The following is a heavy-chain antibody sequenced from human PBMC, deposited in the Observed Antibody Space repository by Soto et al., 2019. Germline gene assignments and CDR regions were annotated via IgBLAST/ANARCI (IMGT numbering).Heavy chain of an antibody. CDR2: IYYSGST. CDR3: ARLKSGSGPYFDY. Sequence: QVQLQESGPGLVKPSETLSLTCTVSGGSVSSGSYYWSWIRQPPGKGLEWIGYIYYSGSTNYNPSLKSRVTISVDPSKNQCSLKLSSVTAADTAVYYCARLKSGSGPYFDYWGQGTLVTVSS. CDR1: GGSVSSGSYY. V-gene: IGHV4-61*01. D-gene: IGHD1-26*01. J-gene: IGHJ4*02.